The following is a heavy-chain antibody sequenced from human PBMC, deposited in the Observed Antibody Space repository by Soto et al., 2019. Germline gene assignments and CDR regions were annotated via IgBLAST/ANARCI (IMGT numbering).Heavy chain of an antibody. V-gene: IGHV1-3*01. J-gene: IGHJ5*02. CDR2: INVGNGNT. CDR1: GYTFTSYA. Sequence: QVYLVQSGAEVKKPGASVKVSCKASGYTFTSYAMHWVRQAPGQGLEWMGRINVGNGNTEYSQKFQGRVTITRDTSASTAYMELSRLRSEDTAVYYCAREGELCGGKRWTYYWLDPWGQGTLVTVSS. CDR3: AREGELCGGKRWTYYWLDP. D-gene: IGHD2-21*01.